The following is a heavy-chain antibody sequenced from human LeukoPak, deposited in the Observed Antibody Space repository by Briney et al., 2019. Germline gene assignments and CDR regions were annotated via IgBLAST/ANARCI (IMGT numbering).Heavy chain of an antibody. CDR3: TRDLIWFP. Sequence: GGSLRLSCAASGFTFSSYAMSWVRQAPGKGLEWVSAIGVDGSSTYYADSVRGRFTMSRDNSKSTLYLQMNSLRADDTAVYYCTRDLIWFPWGQGTLVTVSS. CDR2: IGVDGSST. D-gene: IGHD3-10*01. V-gene: IGHV3-23*01. CDR1: GFTFSSYA. J-gene: IGHJ5*02.